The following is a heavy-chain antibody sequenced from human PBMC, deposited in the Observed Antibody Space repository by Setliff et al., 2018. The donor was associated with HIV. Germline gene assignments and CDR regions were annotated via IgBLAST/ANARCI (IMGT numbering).Heavy chain of an antibody. CDR1: GGSISSYY. V-gene: IGHV4-34*01. J-gene: IGHJ1*01. CDR2: INPTVNT. Sequence: PSETLSLTCTVSGGSISSYYWSWIRQPPGKGLEWIGEINPTVNTNYNPSLKSRVIISVDTSQNEFSLKLNSVTAADTAVYYCARGESTTWDLAEYFQHWGHGTLVTVSS. D-gene: IGHD2-2*01. CDR3: ARGESTTWDLAEYFQH.